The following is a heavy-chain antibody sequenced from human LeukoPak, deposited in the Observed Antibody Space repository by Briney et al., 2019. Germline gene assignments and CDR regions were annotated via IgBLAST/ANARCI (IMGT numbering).Heavy chain of an antibody. Sequence: PGGSLRLSCAASGFTFSSYAMHWVRQAPGKGLEWVAVISYDGSNKYYADSVKGRFTISRDNSKNTLYLQMNSLRAEDTALYYCARSRDLGPIYYMDVWGKGTTVTVSS. J-gene: IGHJ6*03. CDR3: ARSRDLGPIYYMDV. CDR1: GFTFSSYA. D-gene: IGHD1-26*01. CDR2: ISYDGSNK. V-gene: IGHV3-30*04.